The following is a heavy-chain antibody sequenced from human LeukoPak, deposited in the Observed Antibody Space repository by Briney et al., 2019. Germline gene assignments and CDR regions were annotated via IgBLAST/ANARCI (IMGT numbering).Heavy chain of an antibody. CDR2: IYTSGST. Sequence: SQTLSLTCTVSGGSISSGSYYWSWLRQPAGKGLEWIGRIYTSGSTNYNPSLKSRVTISVDTSKNQFSLKLSSVTAADTAVYYCARLVQFYYFDYWGQGTLVTVSS. D-gene: IGHD1-1*01. CDR3: ARLVQFYYFDY. J-gene: IGHJ4*02. CDR1: GGSISSGSYY. V-gene: IGHV4-61*02.